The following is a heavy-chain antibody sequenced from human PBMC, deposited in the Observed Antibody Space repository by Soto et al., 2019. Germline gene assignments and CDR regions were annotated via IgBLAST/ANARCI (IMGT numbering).Heavy chain of an antibody. V-gene: IGHV3-7*01. CDR2: IKQDGSER. CDR3: AREFD. J-gene: IGHJ4*02. CDR1: GFTFSWYW. Sequence: GGSLRLSCATSGFTFSWYWMSWVRQAPGKGPEWVANIKQDGSERYYVDSVKGRFTISRDNAKNSLFLQMNSLRADDTAVYYCAREFDWGQGILVTVSS.